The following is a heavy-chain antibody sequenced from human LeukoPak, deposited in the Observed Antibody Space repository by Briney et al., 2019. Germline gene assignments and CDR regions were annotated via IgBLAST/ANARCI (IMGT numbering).Heavy chain of an antibody. J-gene: IGHJ5*02. V-gene: IGHV3-53*01. Sequence: PGGSLRLSCAASGFSVSRNYMNWVRQAPGKGLEWVSVIYSGGSTYYADSVKGRFTISRDNSKNTLYLQMNSLRADDTAVYYCARESTLGWFDPWGQGTLVTVPS. CDR1: GFSVSRNY. CDR2: IYSGGST. CDR3: ARESTLGWFDP.